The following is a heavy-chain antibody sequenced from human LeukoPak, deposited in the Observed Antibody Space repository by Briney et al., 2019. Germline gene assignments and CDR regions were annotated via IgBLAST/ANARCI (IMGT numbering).Heavy chain of an antibody. CDR1: GFTFSSYS. D-gene: IGHD6-19*01. CDR2: ISSSSSYV. CDR3: ARDRVGAVAGTHLDY. Sequence: PGGSLRLSCAASGFTFSSYSMNWVRQAPGKGLEWVSSISSSSSYVYYADSVKGRFTISRDNAKNSLYLQMNSLRAEDPAVYYCARDRVGAVAGTHLDYWGQGTLVTVSS. J-gene: IGHJ4*02. V-gene: IGHV3-21*01.